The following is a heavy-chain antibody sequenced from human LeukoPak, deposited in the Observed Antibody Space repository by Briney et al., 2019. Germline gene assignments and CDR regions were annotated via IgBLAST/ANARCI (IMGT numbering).Heavy chain of an antibody. Sequence: GGSLRLSCAASGFIFSDYDMHWVRQAPGKGLEWVALISYDGSNKYYADSVKGRFTISRDNSKNTLYLQMNSLRAEDTAVYYCAKGDGVTGYFDYWGQGTLVTVSS. CDR2: ISYDGSNK. D-gene: IGHD2-21*02. V-gene: IGHV3-30*18. CDR3: AKGDGVTGYFDY. CDR1: GFIFSDYD. J-gene: IGHJ4*02.